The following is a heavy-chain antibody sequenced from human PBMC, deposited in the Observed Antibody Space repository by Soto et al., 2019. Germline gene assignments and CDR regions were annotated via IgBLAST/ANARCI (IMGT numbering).Heavy chain of an antibody. V-gene: IGHV4-30-2*01. J-gene: IGHJ6*02. CDR1: GGSISSGGYS. CDR2: IYDSGTT. CDR3: ARAHYGDYGYGMDV. Sequence: QLQLQESGSGLVKPSQTLSLTCAVSGGSISSGGYSWTWIRQPPGKGLEWIGYIYDSGTTYYNPSLKRRVPISVDRSKNQFSLKLSSVTAADTAVYYCARAHYGDYGYGMDVWGQGTTVTVSS. D-gene: IGHD4-17*01.